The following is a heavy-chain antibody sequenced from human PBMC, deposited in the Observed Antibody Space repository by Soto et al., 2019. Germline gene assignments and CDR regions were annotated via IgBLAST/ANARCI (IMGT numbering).Heavy chain of an antibody. J-gene: IGHJ1*01. Sequence: QVQLQESGPGLVKPSQTLSLTCSVSGGSISSGGYHWSWIRQHPGKCLEWIGNIYYSGSTYYNQSLKSQVTISVETSNNQSSLNLSSVTDAATAVYYCERGVQHWGQGTLVTVSS. CDR3: ERGVQH. CDR1: GGSISSGGYH. V-gene: IGHV4-31*01. CDR2: IYYSGST.